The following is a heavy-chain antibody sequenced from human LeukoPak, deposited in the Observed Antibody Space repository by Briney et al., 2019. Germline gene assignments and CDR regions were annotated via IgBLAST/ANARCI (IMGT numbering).Heavy chain of an antibody. D-gene: IGHD5-12*01. CDR3: ARDGGATTNSVGYFDY. Sequence: GGSLRLSCAASGFTFSSYAMHWVRQAPGKGREWVAVISYDGSNKYYADSVKGRFTISRDNSKNTLYLQMNSLRAEDTAVYCCARDGGATTNSVGYFDYWGQGTLVTVSS. V-gene: IGHV3-30*04. CDR1: GFTFSSYA. CDR2: ISYDGSNK. J-gene: IGHJ4*02.